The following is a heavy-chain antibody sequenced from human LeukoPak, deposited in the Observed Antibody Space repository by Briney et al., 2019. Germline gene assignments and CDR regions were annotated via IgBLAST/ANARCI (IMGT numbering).Heavy chain of an antibody. V-gene: IGHV4-39*07. D-gene: IGHD6-19*01. Sequence: RTSETLSLTCTVSGGLIPISTYYWGWIRQPPGKGLEWIGSVYYSGTTKYNPSLKSRVTISVDTLKNKFSLKLISVTAADTAVYYCARGTLYSGWSYYFDSWGQGTLVPVSS. CDR2: VYYSGTT. CDR3: ARGTLYSGWSYYFDS. CDR1: GGLIPISTYY. J-gene: IGHJ4*02.